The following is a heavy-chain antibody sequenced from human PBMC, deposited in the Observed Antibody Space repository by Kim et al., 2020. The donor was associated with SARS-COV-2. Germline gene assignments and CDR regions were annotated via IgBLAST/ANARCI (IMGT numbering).Heavy chain of an antibody. CDR2: ISSGSDTI. Sequence: GGSLRLSCAASGFTFSSYSMNWVRQAPGKGLEWLSYISSGSDTIYSADSVKGRFTISRDNAKNSLYLQMNSLRPEDTAVYYCARDDLDTAPDYWGQGTLVTISS. CDR1: GFTFSSYS. V-gene: IGHV3-48*04. CDR3: ARDDLDTAPDY. D-gene: IGHD5-18*01. J-gene: IGHJ4*02.